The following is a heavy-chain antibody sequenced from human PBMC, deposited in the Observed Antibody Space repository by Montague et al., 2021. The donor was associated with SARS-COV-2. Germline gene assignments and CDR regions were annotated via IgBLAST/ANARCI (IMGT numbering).Heavy chain of an antibody. D-gene: IGHD1-26*01. Sequence: SRRLSCAASGFHFSTFAMHWVRQAPGKGLEWVAVISPDGGNRNYADSVKGRFTSSRDNSNDTLYLEMNSLRAEDTAVYYCAREYSLSWHYFEFWGQGILVTVSS. V-gene: IGHV3-30*04. CDR1: GFHFSTFA. J-gene: IGHJ4*02. CDR2: ISPDGGNR. CDR3: AREYSLSWHYFEF.